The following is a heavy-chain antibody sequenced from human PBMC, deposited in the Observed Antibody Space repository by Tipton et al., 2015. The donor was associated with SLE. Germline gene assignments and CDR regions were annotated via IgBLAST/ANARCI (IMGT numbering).Heavy chain of an antibody. CDR2: ISAYNGNT. D-gene: IGHD2-2*02. Sequence: QSGAEVKKPGASVKVSCKASGYTFSSYGISWVRQAPGQGLEWMGWISAYNGNTNYAQKLQGRVTMTTDTSTSTAYMELRSLRSDDTAVYYCARVVPAAIPSRGPIGWNYAYYYYMDVWGKGTTVTVSS. CDR1: GYTFSSYG. CDR3: ARVVPAAIPSRGPIGWNYAYYYYMDV. V-gene: IGHV1-18*01. J-gene: IGHJ6*03.